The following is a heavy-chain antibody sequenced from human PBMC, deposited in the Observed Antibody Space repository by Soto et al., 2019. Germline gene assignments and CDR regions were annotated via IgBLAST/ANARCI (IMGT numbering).Heavy chain of an antibody. V-gene: IGHV3-30*18. CDR2: TSHDGSNK. Sequence: VGSLRLSCAASGFTFSRYGMHWVRQAPGKGLEWVAVTSHDGSNKYYGDSVRGRFTISRDNSKNTLYVQMNSLRAEDTAVYYCAKDLGGITIFGALDYWGQGTLVTVSS. D-gene: IGHD3-3*01. CDR3: AKDLGGITIFGALDY. J-gene: IGHJ4*02. CDR1: GFTFSRYG.